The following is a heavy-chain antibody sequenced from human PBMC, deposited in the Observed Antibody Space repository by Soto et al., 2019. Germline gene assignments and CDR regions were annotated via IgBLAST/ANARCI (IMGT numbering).Heavy chain of an antibody. Sequence: SGPTLVNPAETLTLTCTVSGLSLRNAQLGVSWIRQPPGKALEWLAHIFSNDDKSYSTSLDSRLTISKDTSKSQVVLTMTNLDPVRSGTYYCALIQACSRAGCFWASFVRWGQGALVTV. J-gene: IGHJ5*02. V-gene: IGHV2-26*01. CDR2: IFSNDDK. D-gene: IGHD2-2*01. CDR3: ALIQACSRAGCFWASFVR. CDR1: GLSLRNAQLG.